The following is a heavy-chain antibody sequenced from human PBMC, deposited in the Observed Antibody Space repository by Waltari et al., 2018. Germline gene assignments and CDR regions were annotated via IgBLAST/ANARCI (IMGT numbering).Heavy chain of an antibody. J-gene: IGHJ4*02. CDR3: VTSGVVIPTFDY. CDR1: GGSFSGYY. D-gene: IGHD3-3*01. Sequence: QVQLQQWGAGLLKPSETLSLTCAVYGGSFSGYYWSWIRQPPGKGLEWIGEINHSGSTNYNPSLKSRVTISVDTSKNQFSLKLSSVTAADTAVYYCVTSGVVIPTFDYWGQGTLVTVSS. V-gene: IGHV4-34*01. CDR2: INHSGST.